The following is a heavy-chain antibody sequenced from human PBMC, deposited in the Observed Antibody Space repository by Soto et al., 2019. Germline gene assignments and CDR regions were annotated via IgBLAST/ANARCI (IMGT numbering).Heavy chain of an antibody. V-gene: IGHV1-18*01. CDR1: GYTFTSYG. J-gene: IGHJ4*02. CDR2: ISAYNGNT. CDR3: ARDFMAFGGVTRGVIDY. Sequence: QVQLVQSGAEVKKPGASVQVSCKASGYTFTSYGISWVRQAPGQGLEWMGWISAYNGNTNYAQKLQGRVTMTTDTSTSTAYMELRSLRSDDTAVYYCARDFMAFGGVTRGVIDYWGQGTLVTVSS. D-gene: IGHD3-16*01.